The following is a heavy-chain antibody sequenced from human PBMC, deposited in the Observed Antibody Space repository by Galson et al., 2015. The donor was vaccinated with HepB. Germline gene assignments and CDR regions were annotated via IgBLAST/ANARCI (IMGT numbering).Heavy chain of an antibody. CDR1: GFTFSSYA. V-gene: IGHV3-30*04. CDR2: ISYDGSNK. J-gene: IGHJ6*02. Sequence: SLRLSCAASGFTFSSYAMHWVRQAPGKGLEWVAVISYDGSNKYYADSVKGRFTISRDNSKNTLYLHMNSLRAEDTAVYYCARDRGDDYARLLNYYYYGMDVWGQGTTVTVSS. D-gene: IGHD4-17*01. CDR3: ARDRGDDYARLLNYYYYGMDV.